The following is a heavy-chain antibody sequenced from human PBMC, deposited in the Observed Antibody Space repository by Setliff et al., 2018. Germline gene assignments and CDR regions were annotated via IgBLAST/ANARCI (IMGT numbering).Heavy chain of an antibody. CDR2: ISSSSSYI. CDR3: ARDQVGSSGYYQWGFYFYYMDV. J-gene: IGHJ6*03. V-gene: IGHV3-21*01. D-gene: IGHD3-22*01. Sequence: GGSLRLSCAASGFTFSRYSMNWVRQAPGKGLEWVSSISSSSSYIYYADSVKGRFTISRGSAKNSLYLQMNSLRAEDTAVYYCARDQVGSSGYYQWGFYFYYMDVWGKGTTVTVSS. CDR1: GFTFSRYS.